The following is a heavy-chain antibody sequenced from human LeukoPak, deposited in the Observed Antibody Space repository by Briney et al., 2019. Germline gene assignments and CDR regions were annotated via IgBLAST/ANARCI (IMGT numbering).Heavy chain of an antibody. CDR2: IKEDVSEK. CDR3: AREYGYSYGTV. Sequence: PGGSLRLSCAASGFTFNGYWMSWVRQAPGKWLELVTNIKEDVSEKYYVDSVKGRFTISRDNAKNSLYLHMNSLRAEDTAVYYCAREYGYSYGTVWGQGTMVTVSS. D-gene: IGHD5-18*01. V-gene: IGHV3-7*03. CDR1: GFTFNGYW. J-gene: IGHJ4*02.